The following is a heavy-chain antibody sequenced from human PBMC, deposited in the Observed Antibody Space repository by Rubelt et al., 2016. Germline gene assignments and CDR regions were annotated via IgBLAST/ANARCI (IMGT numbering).Heavy chain of an antibody. CDR1: GFTFSGYE. Sequence: GGSLRLSCAASGFTFSGYEMNWVRQAPGKGLEWVSSISSSSSYIYYADSVKGRFTISRDNAKNSLYLQMNSLRAEDTAVYYCAREWKYQREGMDVWGQGTTVTVSS. V-gene: IGHV3-21*01. D-gene: IGHD2-2*01. J-gene: IGHJ6*02. CDR3: AREWKYQREGMDV. CDR2: ISSSSSYI.